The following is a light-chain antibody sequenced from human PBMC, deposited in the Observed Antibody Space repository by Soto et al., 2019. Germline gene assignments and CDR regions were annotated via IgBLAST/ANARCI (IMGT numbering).Light chain of an antibody. J-gene: IGLJ2*01. CDR1: SSNIGAGYD. CDR3: QSYDSSLSLVV. CDR2: GNS. Sequence: QSVLTQPPSVSGAPGQRGTISCTGSSSNIGAGYDVHWYQQLPGTAPKLLIYGNSNRPSGVPDRFSGSKSGTSASLAITGLQAEDEADYYCQSYDSSLSLVVFGGGTKLTVL. V-gene: IGLV1-40*01.